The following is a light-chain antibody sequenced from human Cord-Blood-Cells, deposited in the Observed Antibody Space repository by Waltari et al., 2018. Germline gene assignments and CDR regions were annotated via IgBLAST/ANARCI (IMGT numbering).Light chain of an antibody. CDR3: SSYAGSNNLV. V-gene: IGLV2-8*01. CDR1: SSAVGGYNY. CDR2: EVS. J-gene: IGLJ3*02. Sequence: QSALTQTPSASESPGPSVTISCTATSSAVGGYNYVSWYQQHPGKAPKLMIYEVSKRPSGVPDRFSGSKSGNTASLTVSGLQAEDEADYYCSSYAGSNNLVFGGGTKLTVL.